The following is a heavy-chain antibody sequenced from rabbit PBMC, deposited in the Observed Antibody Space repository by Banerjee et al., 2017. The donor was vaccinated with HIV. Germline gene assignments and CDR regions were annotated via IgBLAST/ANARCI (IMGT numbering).Heavy chain of an antibody. CDR1: GFSFSSNYY. D-gene: IGHD7-1*01. CDR2: IYNGDGST. CDR3: ARNYGTGSYDL. Sequence: QSLEESGGDLVKPGAPLTLTCTASGFSFSSNYYMCWVRQAPGKGLEWIACIYNGDGSTYYASWAKGRFTSSKTSSTTVTLQMTSLTAADTATYFCARNYGTGSYDLWGPGTLVTVS. V-gene: IGHV1S40*01. J-gene: IGHJ4*01.